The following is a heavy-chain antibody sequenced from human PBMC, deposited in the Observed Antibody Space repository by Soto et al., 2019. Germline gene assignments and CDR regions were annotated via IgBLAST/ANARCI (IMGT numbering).Heavy chain of an antibody. J-gene: IGHJ6*02. V-gene: IGHV4-34*01. CDR1: GGSFSGYY. CDR2: INHSGST. Sequence: QVQLQQWGAGLLKPSETLSLTCAVYGGSFSGYYWSWIRQPPGKGLEWIGEINHSGSTNYNPSLKSRVTISVDTSQNQFALKLSSVTAADTAVYYCARGRIRMDVWGQGTKVTVSS. CDR3: ARGRIRMDV.